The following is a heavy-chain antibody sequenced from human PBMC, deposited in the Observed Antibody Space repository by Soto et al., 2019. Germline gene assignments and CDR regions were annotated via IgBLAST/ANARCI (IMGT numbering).Heavy chain of an antibody. CDR1: GFTFNSYA. CDR2: ISSYGADT. J-gene: IGHJ4*02. Sequence: EVQLVESGGTLVQPGGSLRLSCSASGFTFNSYAMHWVLQAPGKGLEFVSAISSYGADTYYADSVKGRFAISRDNSKNTLYLQMSSLRAEDTALYYCVKEGYMRSDWYGQFDYWGQGALVTVSS. D-gene: IGHD6-19*01. V-gene: IGHV3-64D*06. CDR3: VKEGYMRSDWYGQFDY.